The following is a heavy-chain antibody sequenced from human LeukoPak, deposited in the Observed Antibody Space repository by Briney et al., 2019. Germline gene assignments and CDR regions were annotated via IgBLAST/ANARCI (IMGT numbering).Heavy chain of an antibody. J-gene: IGHJ4*02. CDR2: IRNKANGYAM. D-gene: IGHD5-18*01. CDR3: ARLGYSYGYVDY. CDR1: RFTLSDHY. Sequence: PGGSLRLSCAPSRFTLSDHYMDWVRQAPGEGLEWVGLIRNKANGYAMEYAASVKCRFTISRDDSKNSLYLKMNSLETEDTAVYCCARLGYSYGYVDYWGQGTLVTVSS. V-gene: IGHV3-72*01.